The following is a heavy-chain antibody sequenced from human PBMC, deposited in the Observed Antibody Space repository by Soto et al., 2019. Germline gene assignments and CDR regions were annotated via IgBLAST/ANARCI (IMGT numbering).Heavy chain of an antibody. V-gene: IGHV3-23*01. Sequence: EVQLLESGGGLVQPGGSLRLSCAASGFTFSSYAMSWVRQAPGKGLEWVSVISGSGDSTYYADSVRGRFTISRDNSKTTLYLQMNSLRAEDTAVYYCAKDRDGTAAGPTKCYGMDVWSEGTTVTVSS. D-gene: IGHD6-13*01. CDR3: AKDRDGTAAGPTKCYGMDV. CDR1: GFTFSSYA. CDR2: ISGSGDST. J-gene: IGHJ6*04.